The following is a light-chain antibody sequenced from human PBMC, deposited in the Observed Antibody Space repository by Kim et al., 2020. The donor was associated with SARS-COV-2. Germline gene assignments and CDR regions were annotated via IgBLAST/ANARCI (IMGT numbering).Light chain of an antibody. CDR3: QAWDSSTVL. CDR2: QDS. Sequence: SYELTQPPSVSVSPGQTASITCSGDKLGDKYACWYQQKPGQSPVLVIYQDSKRPSGIPERFSGSNSGNTATLTISGTQAMDEADYYCQAWDSSTVLVGG. CDR1: KLGDKY. V-gene: IGLV3-1*01. J-gene: IGLJ2*01.